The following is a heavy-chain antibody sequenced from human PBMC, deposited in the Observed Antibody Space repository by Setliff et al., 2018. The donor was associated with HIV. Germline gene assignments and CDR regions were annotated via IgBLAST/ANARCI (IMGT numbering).Heavy chain of an antibody. V-gene: IGHV1-69*13. CDR1: GGTFTRNC. D-gene: IGHD6-13*01. CDR2: ILPFFDTA. CDR3: VRPNQQQLSSFEY. Sequence: SVKVSCKVSGGTFTRNCISWVRQAPGQGLEWMGGILPFFDTANYAQKFQGRVTITADESTSTVYMELSSLKSEDTAVYYCVRPNQQQLSSFEYWGQGTLVTVSS. J-gene: IGHJ4*02.